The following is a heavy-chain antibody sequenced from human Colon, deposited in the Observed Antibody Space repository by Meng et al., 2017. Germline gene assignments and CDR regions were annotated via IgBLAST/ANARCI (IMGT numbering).Heavy chain of an antibody. J-gene: IGHJ5*02. Sequence: QVQMQQGGAGLLQPSETLSLTFAVSGGSFSGFYWSWIRQPPGKGLEWIGEIDHFGISNYNSSLKGRLTMSVDTSKKLISLTLTYVTAADTAVYYCATGLRHGDWFDPWGPGTLVTVSS. CDR3: ATGLRHGDWFDP. D-gene: IGHD4-17*01. CDR1: GGSFSGFY. CDR2: IDHFGIS. V-gene: IGHV4-34*02.